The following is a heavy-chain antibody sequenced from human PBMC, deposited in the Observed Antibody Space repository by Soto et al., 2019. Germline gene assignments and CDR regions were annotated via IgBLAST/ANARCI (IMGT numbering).Heavy chain of an antibody. D-gene: IGHD2-2*01. J-gene: IGHJ4*02. V-gene: IGHV1-69*08. CDR1: GDTFSTYT. Sequence: QVQLVQSGAEVKKPGSSVRVSCKASGDTFSTYTISWVRQATGQGFEWLGRSIPILDVANYAQSFQGRVTITADKSTSTAYMELNSLRSEDTAVYYCARDSGNQLLIDYWGQGTLVTVSS. CDR3: ARDSGNQLLIDY. CDR2: SIPILDVA.